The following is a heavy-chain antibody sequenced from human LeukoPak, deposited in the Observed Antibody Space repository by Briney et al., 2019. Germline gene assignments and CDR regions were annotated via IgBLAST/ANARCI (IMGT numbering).Heavy chain of an antibody. D-gene: IGHD4-23*01. Sequence: GGSLRLSCAASGFTFSSYAMSWVRQAPGEGLEWVSAISGSGGSTYYADSVKGRFTISRDNAKNSLYLQMNSLRAEDTAVYYCARDYGGSSPFDYWGQGTLVTISS. CDR1: GFTFSSYA. CDR3: ARDYGGSSPFDY. J-gene: IGHJ4*02. CDR2: ISGSGGST. V-gene: IGHV3-23*01.